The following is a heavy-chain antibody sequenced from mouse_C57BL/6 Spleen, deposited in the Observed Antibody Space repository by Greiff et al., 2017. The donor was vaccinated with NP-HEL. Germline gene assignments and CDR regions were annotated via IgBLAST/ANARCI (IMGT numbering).Heavy chain of an antibody. V-gene: IGHV1-54*01. CDR3: ARGSITTVEGYFDV. D-gene: IGHD1-1*01. CDR2: INPGSGGT. Sequence: QVQLQQSGAELVRPGTSVKVSCKASGYAFTNYLIEWVKQRPGQGLEWIGVINPGSGGTNYNEKFKGKATLTADKSSSTAYMQLSSLTSEDSAVYFCARGSITTVEGYFDVWGTGTTVTVSS. J-gene: IGHJ1*03. CDR1: GYAFTNYL.